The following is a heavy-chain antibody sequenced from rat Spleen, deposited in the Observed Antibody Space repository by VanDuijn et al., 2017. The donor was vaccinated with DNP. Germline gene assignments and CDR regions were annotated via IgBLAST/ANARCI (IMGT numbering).Heavy chain of an antibody. D-gene: IGHD5-1*01. CDR2: VTNAGST. V-gene: IGHV3-3*01. CDR1: GFSITNNFK. J-gene: IGHJ2*01. Sequence: EVLLQESGPGLVKPSQSLSLTCSVSGFSITNNFKWSWIRKFPGNKLEWMGYVTNAGSTHYNPSLRSRIFITTDTSKNQFFLQVNSVDTEDTATYYCAIQLGVFDYWDQGVMVTVSS. CDR3: AIQLGVFDY.